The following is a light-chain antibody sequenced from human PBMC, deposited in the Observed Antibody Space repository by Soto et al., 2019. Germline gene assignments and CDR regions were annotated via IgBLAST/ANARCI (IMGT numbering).Light chain of an antibody. V-gene: IGKV3-15*01. CDR3: QQYNFWPPLT. Sequence: EIVMTQSPATLSVSPGERATLSCRASQSVNSHLAWYRQKPGQAPRLPISDASTRATGVPARFSGSGSGTEFTLTISSLQSEDSGIYYCQQYNFWPPLTFGGGTKVEIK. CDR2: DAS. J-gene: IGKJ4*01. CDR1: QSVNSH.